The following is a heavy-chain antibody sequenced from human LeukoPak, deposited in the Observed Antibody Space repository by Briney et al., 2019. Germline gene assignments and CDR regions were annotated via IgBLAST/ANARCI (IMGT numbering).Heavy chain of an antibody. D-gene: IGHD3-10*01. CDR1: GFTFSSYG. CDR3: AREEYYYGSGSYRGYDAFDI. V-gene: IGHV3-33*01. Sequence: GGSLRLSCAASGFTFSSYGMHWVRQAPGKGLEWGAVIWYDGSNKYYADSVKGRFTISRDNSKNTLYLQMNSLRAEDTAVYYCAREEYYYGSGSYRGYDAFDIWGQGTMVTVSS. J-gene: IGHJ3*02. CDR2: IWYDGSNK.